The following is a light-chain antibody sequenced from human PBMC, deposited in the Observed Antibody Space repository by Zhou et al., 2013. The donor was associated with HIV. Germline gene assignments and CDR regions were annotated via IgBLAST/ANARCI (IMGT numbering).Light chain of an antibody. CDR1: KLGDKY. CDR2: YDS. J-gene: IGLJ2*01. V-gene: IGLV3-1*01. Sequence: SYELTQPPSVSVSPGQTASITCSGDKLGDKYACWYQQKPGQAPVLVIYYDSDRPSGIPERFSGSNSGNTATLTINRVDAGDEADYYCQVWDSNSDLVVFGGGTKLTVL. CDR3: QVWDSNSDLVV.